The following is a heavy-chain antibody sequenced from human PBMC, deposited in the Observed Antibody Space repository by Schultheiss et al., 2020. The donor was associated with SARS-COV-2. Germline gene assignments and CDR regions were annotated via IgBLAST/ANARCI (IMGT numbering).Heavy chain of an antibody. J-gene: IGHJ4*02. CDR2: ISSSSSTI. CDR1: GFTRFTFSSFS. Sequence: GGSLRLSCAASGFTRFTFSSFSMNWVRQASGKGLEWVSYISSSSSTIYYADSVKGRFTISRDNAKNSLYLQMNSLRAEDTAVYYCARNELDYWGQGTLVTVSS. V-gene: IGHV3-48*04. CDR3: ARNELDY.